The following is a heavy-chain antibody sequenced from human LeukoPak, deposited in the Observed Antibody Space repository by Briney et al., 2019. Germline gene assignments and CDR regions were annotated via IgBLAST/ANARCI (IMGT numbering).Heavy chain of an antibody. D-gene: IGHD3-9*01. CDR1: GYTFTRYY. CDR2: INPNSGGT. Sequence: ASVKVSCKASGYTFTRYYMHWVRQAPGQGREWMGWINPNSGGTNYAQKFQGRVTMTEDTSTDTAYMELSSLRSEDTAVYYCATSYYDILTGYRPLAYWGQGTLVTVSS. J-gene: IGHJ4*02. V-gene: IGHV1-2*02. CDR3: ATSYYDILTGYRPLAY.